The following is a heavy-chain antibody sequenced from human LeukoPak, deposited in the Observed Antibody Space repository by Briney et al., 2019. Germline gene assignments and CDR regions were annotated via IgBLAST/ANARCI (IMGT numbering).Heavy chain of an antibody. D-gene: IGHD2-2*01. CDR1: GFTFSSYA. CDR2: ISYDGSIK. Sequence: GGSLRLSCAASGFTFSSYAMHWVRQAPGKGLEWVAVISYDGSIKYYADSVKGRFTISRDNSKNTLYLQMNSLRAEDTAVYYCARDSSIVVVPAAQSEFDYWGQGTLVTVSS. J-gene: IGHJ4*02. CDR3: ARDSSIVVVPAAQSEFDY. V-gene: IGHV3-30*04.